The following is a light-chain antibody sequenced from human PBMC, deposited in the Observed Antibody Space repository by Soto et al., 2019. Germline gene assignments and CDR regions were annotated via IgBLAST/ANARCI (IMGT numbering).Light chain of an antibody. CDR3: QQSFSSLLS. CDR2: DAS. CDR1: QTISTY. J-gene: IGKJ4*01. V-gene: IGKV1-39*01. Sequence: DIQMTQSPSSLSASVGDRVTITCRASQTISTYVTWYQQKPGKAPKALISDASTLQSGVPSRFSGSGSGTDFTLSISSLQPEDIAPYDCQQSFSSLLSFGGGTQVEIK.